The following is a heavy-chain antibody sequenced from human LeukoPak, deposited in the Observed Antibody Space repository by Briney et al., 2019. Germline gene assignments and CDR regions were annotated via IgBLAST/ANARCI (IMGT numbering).Heavy chain of an antibody. CDR1: GGSISSYY. J-gene: IGHJ2*01. Sequence: SETLSLTCTVSGGSISSYYWSWIRQPPGKGLEWIGYIHYSGSTNYNPSLKSRVTISVDTSKNQFSLKLSSVTAADTAVYYCARRKFYGLALNWYFDLWGRGTLVTVSS. D-gene: IGHD2/OR15-2a*01. CDR2: IHYSGST. CDR3: ARRKFYGLALNWYFDL. V-gene: IGHV4-59*12.